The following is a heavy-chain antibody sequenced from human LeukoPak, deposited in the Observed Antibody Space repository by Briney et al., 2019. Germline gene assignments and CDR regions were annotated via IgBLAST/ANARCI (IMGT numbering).Heavy chain of an antibody. V-gene: IGHV3-21*01. D-gene: IGHD4-17*01. Sequence: NAGGSLRLSCAASGFTFSSYSMNWVRQAPGKGLEWVSSISSSSSYIYYADSVKGRFTISRDNAKNSLYLQVNSLRAEDTAVYYCARDLGDYNPQSYYYYYYGMDVWGQGTTVTVSS. CDR3: ARDLGDYNPQSYYYYYYGMDV. CDR2: ISSSSSYI. CDR1: GFTFSSYS. J-gene: IGHJ6*02.